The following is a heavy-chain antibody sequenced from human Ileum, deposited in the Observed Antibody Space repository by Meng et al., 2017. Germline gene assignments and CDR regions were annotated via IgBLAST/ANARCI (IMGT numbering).Heavy chain of an antibody. CDR1: GDAISTTNW. Sequence: QVQLQESGPGRGDPAGTLSLPCAVPGDAISTTNWWNWVRQPPGEGLEWIGEIYHSGLVNYNLSLKSRVTLSIDKSKNQFSLKLISVTAADTGVYYCAANSGKKMHSWGQGTLVTVSS. J-gene: IGHJ4*02. V-gene: IGHV4-4*02. CDR2: IYHSGLV. D-gene: IGHD4-23*01. CDR3: AANSGKKMHS.